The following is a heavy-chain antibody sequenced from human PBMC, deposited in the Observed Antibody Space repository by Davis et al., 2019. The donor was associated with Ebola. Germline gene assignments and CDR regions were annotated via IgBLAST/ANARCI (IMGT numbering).Heavy chain of an antibody. CDR1: GGSISSSSYY. CDR2: IYYSGST. V-gene: IGHV4-39*07. D-gene: IGHD4-17*01. J-gene: IGHJ6*02. CDR3: ARDLPYGDYSLVMWMDV. Sequence: PSETLSLTCTVSGGSISSSSYYWGWIRQPPGKGLEWTGSIYYSGSTYYNPSLKSRVTISVDTSKNQFSLKLSSVTAADTAVYYCARDLPYGDYSLVMWMDVWGQGTTVTVSS.